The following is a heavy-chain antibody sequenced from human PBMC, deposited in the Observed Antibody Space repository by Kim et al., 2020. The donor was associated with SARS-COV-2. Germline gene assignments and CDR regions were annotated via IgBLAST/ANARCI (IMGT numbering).Heavy chain of an antibody. V-gene: IGHV3-48*02. D-gene: IGHD3-22*01. CDR1: GFTFSSYS. CDR3: ARVLTMIVVVSYGMDV. J-gene: IGHJ6*02. Sequence: GGSLRLSCAASGFTFSSYSMNWVRQAPGKGLEWVSYISSSSSTIYYADSVKGRFTISRDNAKNSLYLQMNSLRDEDTAVYYCARVLTMIVVVSYGMDVWGQGTTVTVSS. CDR2: ISSSSSTI.